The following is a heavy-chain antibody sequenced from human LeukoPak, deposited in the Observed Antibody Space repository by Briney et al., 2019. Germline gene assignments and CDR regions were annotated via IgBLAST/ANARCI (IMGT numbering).Heavy chain of an antibody. D-gene: IGHD4-17*01. J-gene: IGHJ4*02. CDR1: GGSISSGDYY. Sequence: SETLSLTCTVSGGSISSGDYYWSWIRQPPGKGLEWIGYIYYSGSTYYNPSLKSRVTISVDTSKNQFSLKLSSVTATDTAVYYCARGRENGDLDYWGQGTLVTVSS. V-gene: IGHV4-30-4*01. CDR2: IYYSGST. CDR3: ARGRENGDLDY.